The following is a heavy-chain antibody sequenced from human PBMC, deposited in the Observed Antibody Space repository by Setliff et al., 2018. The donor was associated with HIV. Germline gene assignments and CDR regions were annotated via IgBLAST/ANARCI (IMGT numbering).Heavy chain of an antibody. Sequence: SVKVSCKASGSTFTSYAINWVRQAPGQGLEWMGGIIPIFSTSNYAQRFQGRVTITADESTSTAYMELYNLRSEDTAMYYCTRGRGIIGALAYWGQGTLVTAPQ. J-gene: IGHJ4*02. CDR3: TRGRGIIGALAY. CDR1: GSTFTSYA. CDR2: IIPIFSTS. D-gene: IGHD2-21*01. V-gene: IGHV1-69*13.